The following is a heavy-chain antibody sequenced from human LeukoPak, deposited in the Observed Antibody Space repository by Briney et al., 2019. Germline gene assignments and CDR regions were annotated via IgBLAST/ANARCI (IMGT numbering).Heavy chain of an antibody. CDR2: ISASGRST. CDR1: GFTFSSYA. J-gene: IGHJ4*02. Sequence: GGSLRLSCAASGFTFSSYAMSWVRQAPGKGLEWVSLISASGRSTNYADSVEGRFTISRDNFKNTLYLQMHSLRAEDTAVYYCAKGWDLQGLMDYWGQGTLVTVSS. CDR3: AKGWDLQGLMDY. D-gene: IGHD1-26*01. V-gene: IGHV3-23*01.